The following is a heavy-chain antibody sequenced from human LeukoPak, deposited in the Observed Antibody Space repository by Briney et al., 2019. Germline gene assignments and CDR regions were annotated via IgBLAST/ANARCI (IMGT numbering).Heavy chain of an antibody. CDR3: ARTATEGEKDFWSGLLDYYYYYYMDV. CDR1: GGSFSGYY. D-gene: IGHD3-3*01. Sequence: PSETLSPTCAVYGGSFSGYYWSWIRQPPGKGLEWIGEINHSGSTNYNPSLKSRVTISVDTSKNQFSLKLSSVTAADTAVYYCARTATEGEKDFWSGLLDYYYYYYMDVWGKGTTVTVSS. J-gene: IGHJ6*03. V-gene: IGHV4-34*01. CDR2: INHSGST.